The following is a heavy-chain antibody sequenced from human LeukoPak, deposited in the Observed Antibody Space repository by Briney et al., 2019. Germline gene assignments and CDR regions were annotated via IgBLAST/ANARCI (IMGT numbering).Heavy chain of an antibody. V-gene: IGHV3-7*03. J-gene: IGHJ5*02. CDR1: GFTFSSYW. CDR3: ARGRYPSWQNWFDP. CDR2: IKQDGSEK. Sequence: GGSLRLSCAASGFTFSSYWMSWVRQAPGKGLEWVANIKQDGSEKYYVDSVKGRFTISRDNAKNSLYLQMNSLRAEDTAVYYCARGRYPSWQNWFDPWGQGTLVTVSS. D-gene: IGHD6-13*01.